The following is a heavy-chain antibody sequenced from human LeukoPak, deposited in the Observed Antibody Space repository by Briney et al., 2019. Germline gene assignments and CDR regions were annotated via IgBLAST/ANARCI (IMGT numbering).Heavy chain of an antibody. CDR3: AKDHYYGSGSYYPQFGGMDV. CDR1: GFTFSSYG. CDR2: ISYDGSNK. J-gene: IGHJ6*02. D-gene: IGHD3-10*01. Sequence: GRSLRLSCAASGFTFSSYGMHWVRQAPGKGLEWVAVISYDGSNKYYADSVKGRFTISRDNSKNTLYLQMNSLRAEDTAVYYCAKDHYYGSGSYYPQFGGMDVWGQGTTVTVSS. V-gene: IGHV3-30*18.